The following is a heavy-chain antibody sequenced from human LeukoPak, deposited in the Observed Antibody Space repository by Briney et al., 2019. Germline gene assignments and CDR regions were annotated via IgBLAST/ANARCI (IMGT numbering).Heavy chain of an antibody. J-gene: IGHJ4*02. CDR1: GYTFTGYY. CDR3: AREQTIRYCSGGSCYENDY. V-gene: IGHV1-2*02. D-gene: IGHD2-15*01. Sequence: GASVKVSCMPSGYTFTGYYMHWVRQAPGQGLEWMGWINPNSGGTNYAQKFQGRVTMTRDTSISTAYMELSRLRSDDTAVYYCAREQTIRYCSGGSCYENDYWGQGTLVTVSS. CDR2: INPNSGGT.